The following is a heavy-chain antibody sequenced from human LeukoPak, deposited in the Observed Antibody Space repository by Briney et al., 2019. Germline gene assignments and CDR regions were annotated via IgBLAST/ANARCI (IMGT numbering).Heavy chain of an antibody. CDR2: IYYSGST. J-gene: IGHJ4*02. CDR3: AKSGGYGLIDY. Sequence: PSETLSLTCAVSGASISGSGYYWGWIRQPPGRGLEWIGNIYYSGSTYYNASLQSRVTISIDTSKNQFSLRLNSVTAADTAMYYCAKSGGYGLIDYWGQGTLVTVSS. V-gene: IGHV4-39*01. D-gene: IGHD1-26*01. CDR1: GASISGSGYY.